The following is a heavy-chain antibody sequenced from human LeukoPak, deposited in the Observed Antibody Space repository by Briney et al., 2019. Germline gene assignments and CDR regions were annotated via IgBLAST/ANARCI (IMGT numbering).Heavy chain of an antibody. Sequence: ASVKVSCKAAGYTFTSYGISWVGQAPGQGLEGMGWINTNTGNPTYAQGFTGRFVFSLDTSVSAAYLQISSLKAEDTAVYYCARDCPIDIWGQGTMVTVSS. CDR2: INTNTGNP. CDR1: GYTFTSYG. J-gene: IGHJ3*02. CDR3: ARDCPIDI. V-gene: IGHV7-4-1*02.